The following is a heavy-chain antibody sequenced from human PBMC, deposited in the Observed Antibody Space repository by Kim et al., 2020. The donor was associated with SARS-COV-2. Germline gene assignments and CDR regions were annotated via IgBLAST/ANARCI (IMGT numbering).Heavy chain of an antibody. CDR3: ATEGGTSGRCGYFDS. CDR1: GSYI. Sequence: GGSLRLSCVTSGSYIIHWVRQAPGKGLEWVAAMSFDGFSKYFVDSVKGRFTISRDDSTNTVYLELNSLRDEDSAVYYCATEGGTSGRCGYFDSWGQGTLVTVSS. V-gene: IGHV3-30-3*01. D-gene: IGHD2-15*01. J-gene: IGHJ4*02. CDR2: MSFDGFSK.